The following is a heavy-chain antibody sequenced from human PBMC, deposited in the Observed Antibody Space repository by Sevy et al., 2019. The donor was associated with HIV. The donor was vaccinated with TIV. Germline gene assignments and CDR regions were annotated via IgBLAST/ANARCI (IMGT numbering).Heavy chain of an antibody. J-gene: IGHJ4*02. CDR1: GGSISSYY. Sequence: SENLSLTCTVSGGSISSYYWSWIRQPPGKGLEWIGYIYYSGSTNYNPSLKSRVTISVDTSKNQFSLKLSSVTAADTAVYYCARGRSAYGDYELVDYWGQGTLVTVSS. CDR2: IYYSGST. V-gene: IGHV4-59*01. CDR3: ARGRSAYGDYELVDY. D-gene: IGHD4-17*01.